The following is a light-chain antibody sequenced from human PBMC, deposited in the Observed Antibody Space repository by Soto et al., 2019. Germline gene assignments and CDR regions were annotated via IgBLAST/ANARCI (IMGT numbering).Light chain of an antibody. CDR2: AAS. J-gene: IGKJ2*01. V-gene: IGKV1-39*01. Sequence: IQMTQSPSFLSASVGDRVTITCRASQSIASYLNCDQQKPGKAPKLLIFAASSLQTGVPSRFSGSGSGTDFTLTIRSLQAEDFASYYCQQSYSAPYSFGPGDKLELK. CDR1: QSIASY. CDR3: QQSYSAPYS.